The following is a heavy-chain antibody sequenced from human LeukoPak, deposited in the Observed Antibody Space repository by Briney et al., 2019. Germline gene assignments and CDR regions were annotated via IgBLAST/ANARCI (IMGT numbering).Heavy chain of an antibody. V-gene: IGHV4-34*01. D-gene: IGHD6-13*01. Sequence: SETLSLTCAVYGGSFSGYYWSWIRQPPGKGLEWIGEINHSGSTNYNPSLKSRVTISVDTSKNQFSLKLSSVTAADTAVYYCARDSSGWYRNPFDYWGQGTLVTVSS. J-gene: IGHJ4*02. CDR2: INHSGST. CDR1: GGSFSGYY. CDR3: ARDSSGWYRNPFDY.